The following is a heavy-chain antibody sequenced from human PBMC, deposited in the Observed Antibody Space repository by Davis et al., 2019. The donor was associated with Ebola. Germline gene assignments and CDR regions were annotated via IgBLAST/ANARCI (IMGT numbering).Heavy chain of an antibody. J-gene: IGHJ6*04. V-gene: IGHV3-30*04. CDR3: ARVSLSTRNYYGLDV. D-gene: IGHD5/OR15-5a*01. Sequence: GESLKISCAASTFTFSNYAMHWVRQAPGKGLEWVALISNDGTDKDYADSVKGRFTISRENSQNTVYLQINSLRAEDTAMYYCARVSLSTRNYYGLDVWGEGTTVTVSS. CDR2: ISNDGTDK. CDR1: TFTFSNYA.